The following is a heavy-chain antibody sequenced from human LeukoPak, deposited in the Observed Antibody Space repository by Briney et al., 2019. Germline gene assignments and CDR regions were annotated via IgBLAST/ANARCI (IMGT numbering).Heavy chain of an antibody. V-gene: IGHV4-61*05. CDR3: ATITYRSRSWVLDS. D-gene: IGHD6-13*01. J-gene: IGHJ4*02. CDR2: IYYSGST. CDR1: GGSISSSSYY. Sequence: PSETLSLTCTVSGGSISSSSYYWGWIRQPPGKGLEWISHIYYSGSTNYNPSLKSRVTISIDTSKKQFSLKLSSVTAADTAVYYCATITYRSRSWVLDSWGQGTLVTVSS.